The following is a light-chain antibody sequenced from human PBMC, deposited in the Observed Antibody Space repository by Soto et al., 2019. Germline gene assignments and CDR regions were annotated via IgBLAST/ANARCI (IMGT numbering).Light chain of an antibody. J-gene: IGKJ1*01. CDR2: GAS. CDR3: QQYGSSPPTLT. CDR1: QSVSSSY. V-gene: IGKV3-20*01. Sequence: EIVLTQSPGTLSLSPGERATLSCRASQSVSSSYLAWYQQKPGQAPRLLIYGASSRATGIPDRFSGSGSGTDFTLTIIRLEPEDFAVYYCQQYGSSPPTLTFGQGTKVEIK.